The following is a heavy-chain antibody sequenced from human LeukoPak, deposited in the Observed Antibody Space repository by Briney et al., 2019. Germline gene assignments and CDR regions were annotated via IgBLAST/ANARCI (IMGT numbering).Heavy chain of an antibody. CDR2: ISSSSSYI. D-gene: IGHD2-2*01. J-gene: IGHJ6*03. CDR3: ARDICSTSCSNGDYYYYYYMDV. Sequence: GGSLRLSCAASGFTFSSYSMNWVRQAPGKGLEWVSSISSSSSYIYYADSVKGRFTISRDNAKNSLYLQMNSLRAEDTAVYYCARDICSTSCSNGDYYYYYYMDVWGKGTTVTVSS. CDR1: GFTFSSYS. V-gene: IGHV3-21*01.